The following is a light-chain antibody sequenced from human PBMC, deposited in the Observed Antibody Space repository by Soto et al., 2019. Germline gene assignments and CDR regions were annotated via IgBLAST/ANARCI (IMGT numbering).Light chain of an antibody. J-gene: IGLJ1*01. CDR1: SSDVGGYNY. Sequence: QSLVTEPRSLSGSPGQSVTISCTGTSSDVGGYNYVSWYQEHPGRAPKLMIYDVSIRPSGVPDRFSGSKSGNTASLTISGLLAEDEADYYCCSYAGTYSSFVFGSGTKVTAL. CDR2: DVS. CDR3: CSYAGTYSSFV. V-gene: IGLV2-11*01.